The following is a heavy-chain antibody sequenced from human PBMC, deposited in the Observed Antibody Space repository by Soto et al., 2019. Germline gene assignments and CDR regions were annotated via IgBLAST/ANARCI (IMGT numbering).Heavy chain of an antibody. CDR2: ISSSSSYI. V-gene: IGHV3-21*01. D-gene: IGHD2-15*01. J-gene: IGHJ6*03. CDR1: GFTFSRYS. Sequence: EVQLVESGGGLVKPGGSLRLSCAASGFTFSRYSMNWVRQAPGKGLEWVSSISSSSSYIYYADSVKGQLIISRDNANNSLYLQMNSLRAEDTAVYYFARHGCSGGNCLFYSMDVWGKGTT. CDR3: ARHGCSGGNCLFYSMDV.